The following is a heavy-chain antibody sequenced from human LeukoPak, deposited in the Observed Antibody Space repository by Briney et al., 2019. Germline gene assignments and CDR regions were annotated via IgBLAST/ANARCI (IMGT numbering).Heavy chain of an antibody. Sequence: GGSLRLSCAASGFTFTGYGMHWVRQAPGPGLEWLAVICSDGSTTYYAHPVKGRFTISRDNSNNTLYLQMNTLRAEDTAVYYCARGGYSSSWLDAYYFDYWGQGTLVTVSS. CDR2: ICSDGSTT. J-gene: IGHJ4*02. CDR1: GFTFTGYG. V-gene: IGHV3-33*01. D-gene: IGHD6-13*01. CDR3: ARGGYSSSWLDAYYFDY.